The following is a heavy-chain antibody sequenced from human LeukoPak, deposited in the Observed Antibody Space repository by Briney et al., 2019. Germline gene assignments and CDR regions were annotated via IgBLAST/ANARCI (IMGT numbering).Heavy chain of an antibody. J-gene: IGHJ4*02. CDR2: INHSGST. CDR1: GGPFSGYF. CDR3: AIASGGY. D-gene: IGHD3-10*01. Sequence: SETLSLTCAVSGGPFSGYFWSWIRQSSGKGLEWIGEINHSGSTNYNPSLKSRVTISVDTSKNQFSLRLSSVTAADTAVYYCAIASGGYWGQGTLVTVSS. V-gene: IGHV4-34*01.